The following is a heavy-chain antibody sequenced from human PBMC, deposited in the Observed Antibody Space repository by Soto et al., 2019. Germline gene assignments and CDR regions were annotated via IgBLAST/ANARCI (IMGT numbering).Heavy chain of an antibody. CDR1: GGSIGSSAYY. V-gene: IGHV4-39*01. J-gene: IGHJ4*02. Sequence: SETLSLTCTVSGGSIGSSAYYWAWIRQPPGKGLEWIGTIYYTGSTYHNPSLGSRVTISADTSENQFSLKLSSVTAADTAVYYCASHTHQHNWAFFIDFWGPGIQVTVSS. CDR3: ASHTHQHNWAFFIDF. D-gene: IGHD1-20*01. CDR2: IYYTGST.